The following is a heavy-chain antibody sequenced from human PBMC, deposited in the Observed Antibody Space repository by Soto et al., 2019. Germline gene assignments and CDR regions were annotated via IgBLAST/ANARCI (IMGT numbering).Heavy chain of an antibody. Sequence: SETLSLTCTVSGVSLSSSRFYWVWVSQPPGKGLEWIGSFFSGGSTYYNPSLKSRATIFVDPSKNQFSLKLSSMTAADTAFYYCARLYGRHNGDSGPWGQGTLVTVSS. CDR3: ARLYGRHNGDSGP. CDR2: FFSGGST. CDR1: GVSLSSSRFY. J-gene: IGHJ5*02. V-gene: IGHV4-39*01. D-gene: IGHD2-21*02.